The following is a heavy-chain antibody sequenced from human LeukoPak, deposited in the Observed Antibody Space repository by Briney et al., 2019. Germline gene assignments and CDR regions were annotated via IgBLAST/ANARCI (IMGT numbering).Heavy chain of an antibody. Sequence: SETLSLTCTVSGGSISSSSYYWGWIRQAPGKGLEWIGSIYYSGSAYYNPSLKSRVTISVDTSKNQFSLKLSSVTAADTAVYYCARRDCSTTNCYGGSYYFDYWGQGTLVTVSS. CDR2: IYYSGSA. CDR1: GGSISSSSYY. V-gene: IGHV4-39*01. CDR3: ARRDCSTTNCYGGSYYFDY. J-gene: IGHJ4*02. D-gene: IGHD2-2*01.